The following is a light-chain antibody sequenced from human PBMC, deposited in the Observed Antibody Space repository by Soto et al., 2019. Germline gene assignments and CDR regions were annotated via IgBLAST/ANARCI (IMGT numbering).Light chain of an antibody. Sequence: DIQMTQSPSTLSPSLGDRVSIIYRASQSISSWLAWYQQKPGKAPKLLIYDASSLESGVPSRLSVSGSGTEFTLTIRSLQPDDFATYYCQQYNSYGTFGQGTKVDI. CDR1: QSISSW. J-gene: IGKJ1*01. V-gene: IGKV1-5*02. CDR2: DAS. CDR3: QQYNSYGT.